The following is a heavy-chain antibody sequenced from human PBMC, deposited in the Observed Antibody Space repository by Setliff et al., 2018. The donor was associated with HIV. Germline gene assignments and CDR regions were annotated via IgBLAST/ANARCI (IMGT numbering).Heavy chain of an antibody. Sequence: WVRQAPGKGLEWVAFISYDGSTKFYADSMKGRFTISRDNSKNTLYLQMNSLRAEDTAVYYCAREGSINDIFTGGYMDVWGKGTTVTVSS. V-gene: IGHV3-30*04. CDR2: ISYDGSTK. J-gene: IGHJ6*03. D-gene: IGHD3-9*01. CDR3: AREGSINDIFTGGYMDV.